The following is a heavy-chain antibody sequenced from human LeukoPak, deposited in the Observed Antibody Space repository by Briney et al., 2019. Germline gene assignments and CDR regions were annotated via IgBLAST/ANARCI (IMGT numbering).Heavy chain of an antibody. Sequence: PGGSLRLSCAAPGFTFSSYWMSWVRQAPGKGLEWVANIKQDGSEKYYVDSVKGRFTISRDNAKNSLYLQMNSLRAEDTAVYYCARDRGSSRYWGQGTLVTVSS. D-gene: IGHD2-2*01. V-gene: IGHV3-7*03. CDR2: IKQDGSEK. CDR3: ARDRGSSRY. CDR1: GFTFSSYW. J-gene: IGHJ4*02.